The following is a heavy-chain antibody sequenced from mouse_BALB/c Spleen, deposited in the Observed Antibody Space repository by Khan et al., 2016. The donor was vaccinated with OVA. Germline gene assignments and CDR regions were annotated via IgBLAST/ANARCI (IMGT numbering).Heavy chain of an antibody. Sequence: EVELVESGGDLVKPGGSLKLSCAASGFTFSTFAMSWVRQTPDKRLEWVATISTAGDYIYYPDSVKGRVTISRDNAKNTLYLQMSSLRSEDTAMYYCARHNYGPFAYWGQGTRVTVSA. V-gene: IGHV5-6*01. J-gene: IGHJ3*01. D-gene: IGHD1-1*01. CDR1: GFTFSTFA. CDR3: ARHNYGPFAY. CDR2: ISTAGDYI.